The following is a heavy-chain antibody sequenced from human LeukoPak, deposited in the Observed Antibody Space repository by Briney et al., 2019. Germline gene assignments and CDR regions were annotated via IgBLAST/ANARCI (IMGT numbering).Heavy chain of an antibody. J-gene: IGHJ4*02. V-gene: IGHV3-21*01. CDR1: GFTFSSYS. CDR2: ISSSSSYI. CDR3: ARRRDDALDY. D-gene: IGHD2-8*01. Sequence: GGSLRLSCAASGFTFSSYSMNWVRQAPGKGLEWVSSISSSSSYIYYADSVKGRFTISRDNAKSSLYLQMNSLRAEDTAVYYCARRRDDALDYWGQGTLVTVSS.